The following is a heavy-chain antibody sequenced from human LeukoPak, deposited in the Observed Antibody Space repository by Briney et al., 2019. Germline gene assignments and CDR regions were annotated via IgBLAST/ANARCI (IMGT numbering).Heavy chain of an antibody. J-gene: IGHJ4*02. CDR2: ISCDGTYQ. Sequence: GGSLRLSCAASGFPFEDFTMHWVRQVPGKGLQWVSLISCDGTYQYYEDSVKGRFTISRDNSRNSLFLDMKSLTTDDSGLYYCARDDQTYCSSSTCYGGAFESWGQGTLVTVSS. CDR1: GFPFEDFT. V-gene: IGHV3-43*01. CDR3: ARDDQTYCSSSTCYGGAFES. D-gene: IGHD2-2*01.